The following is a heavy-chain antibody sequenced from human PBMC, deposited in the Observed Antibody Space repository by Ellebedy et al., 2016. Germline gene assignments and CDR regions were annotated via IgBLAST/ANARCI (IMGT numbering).Heavy chain of an antibody. V-gene: IGHV1-69*13. D-gene: IGHD2-15*01. Sequence: SVKVSCXASEGTFRNYAITWVRQAPGQGLEWMGGIIPFFATTYYAQTFQGRVTITADESTSTAYMELSRLRSEDTAVYYCALYTSATNDYFYYMDVWGEGTTVTVSS. CDR3: ALYTSATNDYFYYMDV. CDR2: IIPFFATT. J-gene: IGHJ6*03. CDR1: EGTFRNYA.